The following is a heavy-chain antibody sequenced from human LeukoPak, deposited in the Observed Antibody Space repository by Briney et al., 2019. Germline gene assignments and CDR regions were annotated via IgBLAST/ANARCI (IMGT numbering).Heavy chain of an antibody. D-gene: IGHD1-26*01. J-gene: IGHJ4*02. Sequence: GGSLRLSCAASGFTVSSNYMSWVRQAPGKGLEGVSVIYSGGSTYYADSVKGRFTISRDNSKNTLYLQMNSLRAEDTAVYYCARDRVGATTYFDYWGQGTLVTVSS. CDR3: ARDRVGATTYFDY. V-gene: IGHV3-66*01. CDR1: GFTVSSNY. CDR2: IYSGGST.